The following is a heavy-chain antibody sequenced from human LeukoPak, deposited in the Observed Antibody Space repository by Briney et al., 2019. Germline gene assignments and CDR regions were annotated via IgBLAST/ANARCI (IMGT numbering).Heavy chain of an antibody. D-gene: IGHD6-19*01. V-gene: IGHV3-48*01. Sequence: GGSLRLSCAASGVTFSFYSMSWVRQAPGKGLEGVSYITSSSTTIYYADSVRGRFTISRDNAKNSLYLQMNSLGAEDTAVYYCARVAVAGTNWFDPWGQGTLVTVSS. J-gene: IGHJ5*02. CDR1: GVTFSFYS. CDR2: ITSSSTTI. CDR3: ARVAVAGTNWFDP.